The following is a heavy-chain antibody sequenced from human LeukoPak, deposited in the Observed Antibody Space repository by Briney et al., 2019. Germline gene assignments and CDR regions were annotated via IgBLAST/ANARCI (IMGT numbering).Heavy chain of an antibody. V-gene: IGHV3-49*03. CDR1: GFTFGDYA. CDR2: IRTKADGGKT. Sequence: GGSLRLSCTASGFTFGDYAMSWFRQAPGKGLEWVGFIRTKADGGKTEYAASVKGGFTASRDDSKSIAYLQMNSLKTEDTAMYYCTRARVYYYDTSGYSDYWGQGTLVTVSS. J-gene: IGHJ4*02. D-gene: IGHD3-22*01. CDR3: TRARVYYYDTSGYSDY.